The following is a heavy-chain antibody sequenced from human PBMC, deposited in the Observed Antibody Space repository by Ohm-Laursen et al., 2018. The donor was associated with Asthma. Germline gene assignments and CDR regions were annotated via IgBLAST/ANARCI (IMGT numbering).Heavy chain of an antibody. J-gene: IGHJ4*02. V-gene: IGHV4-39*01. CDR3: LRSRTRGAFDY. Sequence: VTLSLTCTVSGDPISDTYTWGWVRQPPGKGLEYIGTISYSGTPYDNPSLRSRFTISVDTSKNHFSLKVSFVTAADTAVYYCLRSRTRGAFDYWGQGRLVTVSS. CDR1: GDPISDTYT. D-gene: IGHD1-1*01. CDR2: ISYSGTP.